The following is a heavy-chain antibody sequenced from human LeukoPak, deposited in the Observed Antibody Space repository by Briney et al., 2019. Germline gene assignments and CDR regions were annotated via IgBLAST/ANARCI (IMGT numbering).Heavy chain of an antibody. V-gene: IGHV1-46*01. CDR3: ARHSSGYYYGLPFDI. CDR1: GYTFTSYY. J-gene: IGHJ3*02. D-gene: IGHD3-22*01. Sequence: ASVKVSCKASGYTFTSYYMHWVRQAPRQGLEWMGIINPSGGSTSYAQKFQGRVTMTRDTSTSTVYMELSSLRSEDTAVYYCARHSSGYYYGLPFDIWGQGTMVTVSS. CDR2: INPSGGST.